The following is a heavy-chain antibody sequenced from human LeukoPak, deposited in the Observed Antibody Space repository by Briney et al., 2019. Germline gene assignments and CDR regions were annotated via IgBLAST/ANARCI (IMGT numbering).Heavy chain of an antibody. CDR1: GFTFSSYA. D-gene: IGHD5-18*01. CDR2: ISGSGGST. CDR3: AIPGYSYGYNAFDI. V-gene: IGHV3-23*01. Sequence: GGSLRLSCAASGFTFSSYAMSWVRQAPGEGLEWVSAISGSGGSTYYADSVKGRFTISRDNAKNSLYLQMNSLSAETPAVYYCAIPGYSYGYNAFDIWGQGTMVTVSS. J-gene: IGHJ3*02.